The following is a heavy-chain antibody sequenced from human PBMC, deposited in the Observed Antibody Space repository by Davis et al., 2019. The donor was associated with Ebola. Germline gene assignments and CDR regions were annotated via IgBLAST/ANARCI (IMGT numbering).Heavy chain of an antibody. CDR1: GFTFSSYW. D-gene: IGHD6-6*01. Sequence: GESLKISCAASGFTFSSYWMSWVRQASGKGLEWVGRIRTKANNYATAYAASVKGRFTISRDDSKNTAYLQMNSLKTEDTAVYYCTRHEGTASSRFDFWGQGTLVTVSS. CDR3: TRHEGTASSRFDF. V-gene: IGHV3-73*01. J-gene: IGHJ4*02. CDR2: IRTKANNYAT.